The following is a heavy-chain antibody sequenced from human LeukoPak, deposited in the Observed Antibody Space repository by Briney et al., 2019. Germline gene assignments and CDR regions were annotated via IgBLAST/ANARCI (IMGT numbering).Heavy chain of an antibody. CDR3: ARDMNPYSSSWHS. J-gene: IGHJ4*02. D-gene: IGHD6-13*01. Sequence: PGGSLRLSCAASGFTFSSYAMHWVRQAPGKGLEWVAVISYDGSNKYYADSVKGRFTISRDNSKNTLYLQMNSLRAEDTAVYYCARDMNPYSSSWHSWGQGTLVTVSS. CDR1: GFTFSSYA. CDR2: ISYDGSNK. V-gene: IGHV3-30-3*01.